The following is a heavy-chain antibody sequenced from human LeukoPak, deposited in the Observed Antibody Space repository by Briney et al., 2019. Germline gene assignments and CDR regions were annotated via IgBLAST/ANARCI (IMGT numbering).Heavy chain of an antibody. V-gene: IGHV4-59*01. CDR3: AREGTYSGSYYSFDY. J-gene: IGHJ4*02. CDR1: GGSFSSYY. CDR2: IYYSGST. Sequence: SETLSLTCTVSGGSFSSYYWSWIRQPPGKGLEWIAYIYYSGSTNYNPSLKSRVTISVDTSKNQFSLKLSSVTAADTALYYCAREGTYSGSYYSFDYWGQGTLVTVSS. D-gene: IGHD1-26*01.